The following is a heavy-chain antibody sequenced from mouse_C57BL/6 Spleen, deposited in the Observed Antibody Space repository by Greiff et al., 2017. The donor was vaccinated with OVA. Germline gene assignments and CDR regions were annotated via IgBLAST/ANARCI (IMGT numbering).Heavy chain of an antibody. CDR3: ASGDGYYAMDY. D-gene: IGHD2-3*01. J-gene: IGHJ4*01. CDR2: IYPSDSET. CDR1: CYTFTSYW. V-gene: IGHV1-61*01. Sequence: QVQLQQPGAELVRPGSSVTLSCKASCYTFTSYWMDWVKQRPGQGLEWIGNIYPSDSETHYNQKFTDKATLTVDKSSSTAYMQLSSLTSEDSAVYYCASGDGYYAMDYWGQGTSVTVSS.